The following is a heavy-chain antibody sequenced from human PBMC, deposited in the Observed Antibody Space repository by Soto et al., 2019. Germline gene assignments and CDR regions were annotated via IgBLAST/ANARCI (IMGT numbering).Heavy chain of an antibody. CDR2: IHTYNGRT. V-gene: IGHV1-18*01. CDR3: ASDAQYSSRWHPIDF. Sequence: QVQLVQSGAEVKKPGASVKVYCKASGYTFTDYGISWVRQAPGQGLEWMGWIHTYNGRTNYAQKVQGRVTMTTDTSTSTAYMDWRSQRHDDTAVYYCASDAQYSSRWHPIDFWGQGTLVTVSS. J-gene: IGHJ4*02. CDR1: GYTFTDYG. D-gene: IGHD6-13*01.